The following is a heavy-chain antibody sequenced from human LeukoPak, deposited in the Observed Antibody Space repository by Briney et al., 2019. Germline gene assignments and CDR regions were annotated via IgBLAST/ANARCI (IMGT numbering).Heavy chain of an antibody. Sequence: ASVKVSCKASGYTFTNYGVSWVRQAPGQGLEWMGWINTYSGNSNYAQRIQGRVIMTAGTSTSTAYMELRSLSSGDTAVYYCARGGPDTVARTYYFDYWGQGTLVTVSS. V-gene: IGHV1-18*01. CDR3: ARGGPDTVARTYYFDY. CDR1: GYTFTNYG. D-gene: IGHD4-23*01. J-gene: IGHJ4*02. CDR2: INTYSGNS.